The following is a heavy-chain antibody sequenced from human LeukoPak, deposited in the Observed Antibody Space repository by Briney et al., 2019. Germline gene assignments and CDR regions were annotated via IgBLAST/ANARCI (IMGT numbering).Heavy chain of an antibody. CDR3: CLMVWGVT. Sequence: GGSLRLSCSASGFTFSNYPLYWVRQAPGKGLEFVSAITSTGGSAYHSDSVKGRFTISRDNSKGALFLQMSSLRLEDTAVYYCCLMVWGVTWGQGTLVTVSP. CDR2: ITSTGGSA. D-gene: IGHD3-10*01. J-gene: IGHJ5*02. V-gene: IGHV3-64D*06. CDR1: GFTFSNYP.